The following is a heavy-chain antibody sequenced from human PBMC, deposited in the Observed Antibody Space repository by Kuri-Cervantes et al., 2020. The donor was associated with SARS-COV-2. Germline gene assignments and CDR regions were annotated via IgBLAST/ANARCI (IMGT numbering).Heavy chain of an antibody. J-gene: IGHJ2*01. CDR3: AKDLYTSYYDFWSDEKPPWYFDL. CDR2: ISSSSSYI. D-gene: IGHD3-3*01. CDR1: GFTFSSYS. V-gene: IGHV3-21*01. Sequence: GESLKISCAASGFTFSSYSMNWVRQAPGKGLEWVSSISSSSSYIYYADSVKGRFTISRDNAKNSLYLQMNSLRAEDTAVYYCAKDLYTSYYDFWSDEKPPWYFDLWGRGTLVTVSS.